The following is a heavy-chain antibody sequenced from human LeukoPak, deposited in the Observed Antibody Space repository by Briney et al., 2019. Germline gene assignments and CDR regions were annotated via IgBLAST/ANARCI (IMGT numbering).Heavy chain of an antibody. D-gene: IGHD1-26*01. J-gene: IGHJ5*02. Sequence: SETLSLTCAVDGGSFSGYYWSWIRQPPGKGLEWIGEINHSGRTNYNPSLKSRVTIPVDTSKNQFSLKLSSVTAADTAVYYCAVTVGNWFDPWGQGTLVTVSS. V-gene: IGHV4-34*01. CDR2: INHSGRT. CDR3: AVTVGNWFDP. CDR1: GGSFSGYY.